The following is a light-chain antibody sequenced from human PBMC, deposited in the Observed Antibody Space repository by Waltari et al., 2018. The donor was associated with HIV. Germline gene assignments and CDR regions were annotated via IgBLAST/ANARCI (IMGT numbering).Light chain of an antibody. Sequence: DVVMTQSPLSMPVTLGQPASISCRSRQSLVYSDGNTYLNWFQQRPGPSPRRLIYKVSNRGSWGPDRISGSGSGTDFTLKISRVEAGEVGVYYCMQGTHWPPDTFGQGTKLEIK. J-gene: IGKJ2*01. V-gene: IGKV2-30*01. CDR2: KVS. CDR3: MQGTHWPPDT. CDR1: QSLVYSDGNTY.